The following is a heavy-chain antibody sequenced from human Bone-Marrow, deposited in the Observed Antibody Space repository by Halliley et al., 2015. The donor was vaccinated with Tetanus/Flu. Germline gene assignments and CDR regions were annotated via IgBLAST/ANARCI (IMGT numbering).Heavy chain of an antibody. CDR1: GFTFNTKW. Sequence: SLRLSCAASGFTFNTKWMTWVRQAPGKGLEWVSSIRDTSPYIYYADSVKGRFTISRDNAKNSLFLQMNSLTADDTAVYYCARDRSSGWPDNWFDPWGQGTLVTVSS. J-gene: IGHJ5*02. V-gene: IGHV3-21*01. CDR2: IRDTSPYI. D-gene: IGHD6-19*01. CDR3: ARDRSSGWPDNWFDP.